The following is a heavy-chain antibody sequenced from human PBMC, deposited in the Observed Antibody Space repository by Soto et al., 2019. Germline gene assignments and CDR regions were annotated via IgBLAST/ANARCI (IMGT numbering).Heavy chain of an antibody. CDR2: IYPGESDT. J-gene: IGHJ6*03. CDR1: GYSFTSYW. V-gene: IGHV5-51*01. D-gene: IGHD4-17*01. Sequence: GESLKISCKGSGYSFTSYWIGWVRQMPGKGMEWMGIIYPGESDTRYSPSLQGQVTISADKSISTAYLQWSSLKASDTAMYYCARHDYGDRDYYYYYMDVWGKGTTVTVSS. CDR3: ARHDYGDRDYYYYYMDV.